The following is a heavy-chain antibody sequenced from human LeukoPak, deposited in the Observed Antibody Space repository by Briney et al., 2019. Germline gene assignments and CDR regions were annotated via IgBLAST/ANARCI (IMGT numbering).Heavy chain of an antibody. J-gene: IGHJ5*02. D-gene: IGHD2-2*01. V-gene: IGHV1-2*02. CDR3: ARALVPAAKRLSS. Sequence: ASVKVSCKASGYTFTGYYLHWVRQAPGQGLEWIGWINPNTGGTKYAQKFQGRVTMTRDTSISTAYMEVTRLTSDATAVYYCARALVPAAKRLSSWGQGTLVTVSS. CDR1: GYTFTGYY. CDR2: INPNTGGT.